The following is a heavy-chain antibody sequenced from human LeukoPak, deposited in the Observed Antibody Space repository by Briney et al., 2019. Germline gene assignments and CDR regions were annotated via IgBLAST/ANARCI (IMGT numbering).Heavy chain of an antibody. CDR2: IYYSGST. D-gene: IGHD3-22*01. V-gene: IGHV4-59*08. CDR3: ARHLYYYDSSGYYSLRDSFDP. Sequence: SETLSLTCTVSGGSISSYYWSWIRQPPGEGVEWIGYIYYSGSTNYNPSLKSRVTISVDTSKNQFSLKLSSVTAADTAVYYCARHLYYYDSSGYYSLRDSFDPWGQGTLVTVSS. J-gene: IGHJ5*02. CDR1: GGSISSYY.